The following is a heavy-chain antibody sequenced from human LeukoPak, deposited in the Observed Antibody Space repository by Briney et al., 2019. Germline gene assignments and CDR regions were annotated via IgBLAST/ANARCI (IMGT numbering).Heavy chain of an antibody. CDR3: ARDRSDIVVVPAAAPLDY. CDR1: GYTFTSYG. CDR2: ISAYNGNT. J-gene: IGHJ4*02. V-gene: IGHV1-18*01. Sequence: GASVKVSCKASGYTFTSYGISWVRQAPGQGLEWMGSISAYNGNTNYAQKLQGRVTMTTDTSTSTAYMELRSLRSDDTAVYYCARDRSDIVVVPAAAPLDYWGQGTLVTVSS. D-gene: IGHD2-2*01.